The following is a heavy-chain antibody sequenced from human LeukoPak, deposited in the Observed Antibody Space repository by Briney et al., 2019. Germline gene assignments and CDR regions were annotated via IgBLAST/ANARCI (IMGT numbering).Heavy chain of an antibody. CDR1: GFTFSTYW. Sequence: PGGSPRLSCAASGFTFSTYWMSWVRQAPGKGLEWVANIKEDGRESYYVDSVKGRFTISRDNAKNSLYLQMNSLRAEDTAVYYCATGDYGAFDIWGQGTMVTVSS. CDR2: IKEDGRES. J-gene: IGHJ3*02. CDR3: ATGDYGAFDI. V-gene: IGHV3-7*01. D-gene: IGHD4-17*01.